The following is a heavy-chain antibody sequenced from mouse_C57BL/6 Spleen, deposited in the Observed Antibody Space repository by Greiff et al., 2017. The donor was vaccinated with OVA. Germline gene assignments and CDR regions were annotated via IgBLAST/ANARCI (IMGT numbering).Heavy chain of an antibody. J-gene: IGHJ1*03. CDR1: GYTFTSYW. CDR2: IHPNSGST. CDR3: ASLGNYGYFDV. Sequence: QVQLQQSGAELVKPGASVKLSCKASGYTFTSYWMHWVKQRPGQGLEWIGMIHPNSGSTNYNEKFKSKATLTVDKSSSTAYMQLSSLTSEDSAVYYCASLGNYGYFDVWGTGTTVTVSS. V-gene: IGHV1-64*01. D-gene: IGHD2-1*01.